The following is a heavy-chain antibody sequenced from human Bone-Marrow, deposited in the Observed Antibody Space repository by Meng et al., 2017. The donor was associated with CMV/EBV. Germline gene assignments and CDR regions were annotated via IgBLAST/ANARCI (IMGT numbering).Heavy chain of an antibody. V-gene: IGHV1-2*02. CDR2: INPNSGAT. D-gene: IGHD3-3*01. CDR1: GYTFTGYY. J-gene: IGHJ6*02. Sequence: ASVQVSSKASGYTFTGYYMHWVRQAPGQGLEWMGWINPNSGATNYAQKFQGRVTLTRDTSISTAYMELSRLRSEDTAVYYCARGGPGDDFWSGNDHAYYYYGMDVWGQGTTVTVSS. CDR3: ARGGPGDDFWSGNDHAYYYYGMDV.